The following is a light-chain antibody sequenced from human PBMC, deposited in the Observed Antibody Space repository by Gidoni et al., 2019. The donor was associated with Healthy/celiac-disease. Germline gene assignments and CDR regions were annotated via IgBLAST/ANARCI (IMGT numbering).Light chain of an antibody. V-gene: IGKV1-9*01. J-gene: IGKJ5*01. CDR2: AAS. CDR3: QQLNSYLAIT. Sequence: DIQLTQSPSFLSASVGDRVTITRRASQGISSYLAWYQQKPGKAPKLLIYAASTLQSGVPSRFSGSGSGTEFTLTISSLQPEDFATYYCQQLNSYLAITFGQGTRLEIK. CDR1: QGISSY.